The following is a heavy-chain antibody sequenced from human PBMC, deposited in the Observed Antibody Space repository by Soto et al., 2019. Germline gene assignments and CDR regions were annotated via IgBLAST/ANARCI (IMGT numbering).Heavy chain of an antibody. CDR2: ISPYRGNT. V-gene: IGHV1-18*01. Sequence: QVQLVQSGNEVWKPGSSVRVSCKASGYIFVNYGITWVRQAPGQGLEWMGWISPYRGNTHYASKVQGRLTMTTDTTTSTAYMDLGSLTSVDTAVYYGAMVDNYVTPIPQDVWGQGTTVTVSS. D-gene: IGHD3-16*01. CDR3: AMVDNYVTPIPQDV. J-gene: IGHJ6*02. CDR1: GYIFVNYG.